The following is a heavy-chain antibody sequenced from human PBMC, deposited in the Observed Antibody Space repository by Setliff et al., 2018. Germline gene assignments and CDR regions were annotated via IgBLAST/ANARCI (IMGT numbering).Heavy chain of an antibody. Sequence: SETLSLACNVSGVSISNYYWSWIRQPPGKGLECIGYIQKSGGTNYNPSLKSRVTISVDTSTNQFSLKLRSVTAADTAVYYCARLSWDGLRYHGLDVWGQGTTVTVSS. D-gene: IGHD3-10*01. CDR3: ARLSWDGLRYHGLDV. V-gene: IGHV4-59*01. CDR1: GVSISNYY. CDR2: IQKSGGT. J-gene: IGHJ6*02.